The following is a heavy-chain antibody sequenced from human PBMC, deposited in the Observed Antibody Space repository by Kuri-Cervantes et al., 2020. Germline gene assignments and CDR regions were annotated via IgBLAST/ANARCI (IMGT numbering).Heavy chain of an antibody. V-gene: IGHV4-4*07. CDR2: IYTSGST. CDR1: GGSISSYY. J-gene: IGHJ5*02. CDR3: ARDDVWERGMVRGVINNWFDP. Sequence: SETLSLTCTVSGGSISSYYWSWIRQPAGKGLEWIGRIYTSGSTNYNPSLKSRVTMSVDTSKNQFSLKLSSVTAADTAVYYCARDDVWERGMVRGVINNWFDPWGQGTLVTVSS. D-gene: IGHD3-10*01.